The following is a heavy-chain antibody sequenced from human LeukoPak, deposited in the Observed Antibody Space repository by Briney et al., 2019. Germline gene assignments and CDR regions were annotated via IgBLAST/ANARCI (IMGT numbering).Heavy chain of an antibody. CDR1: GFTFSDSA. CDR2: IIASGGNS. J-gene: IGHJ4*02. V-gene: IGHV3-23*01. D-gene: IGHD3-10*01. CDR3: ATYDSGTLFDY. Sequence: PGGSLRLSCEASGFTFSDSAMSWVRQASGRGLEWVSLIIASGGNSYYADSVKGRFTISRDNSKNTLYLQMNSLRAEDTAVYYCATYDSGTLFDYWGQGTLVTVSS.